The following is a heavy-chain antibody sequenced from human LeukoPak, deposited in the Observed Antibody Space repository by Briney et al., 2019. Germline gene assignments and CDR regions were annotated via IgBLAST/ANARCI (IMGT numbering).Heavy chain of an antibody. J-gene: IGHJ4*02. CDR3: ASGVAAAGRDYFDY. V-gene: IGHV3-74*01. Sequence: GGSLRLSCAASGFTFSSYWMHWVRQAPGKGLVWVSRINSDGSSTNYADSVKGRFTISRDNAKNTLYLQMNSLRAEDTAVYYCASGVAAAGRDYFDYWGQGTLVTASS. D-gene: IGHD6-13*01. CDR2: INSDGSST. CDR1: GFTFSSYW.